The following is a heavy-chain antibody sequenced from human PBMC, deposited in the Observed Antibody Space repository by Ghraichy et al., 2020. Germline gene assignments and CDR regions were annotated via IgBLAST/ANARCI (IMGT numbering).Heavy chain of an antibody. J-gene: IGHJ4*02. D-gene: IGHD2-2*01. CDR3: AKEGSSTRPFDS. CDR1: GFSFDDYT. CDR2: ITWDGGTT. Sequence: GGSLRLSCAASGFSFDDYTMHWVRQGPEKGLEWVSLITWDGGTTDYADSVKGRFTISRDNSKHSLYLQMNSRKTEDTALYYSAKEGSSTRPFDSWGQGTLVTVSS. V-gene: IGHV3-43*01.